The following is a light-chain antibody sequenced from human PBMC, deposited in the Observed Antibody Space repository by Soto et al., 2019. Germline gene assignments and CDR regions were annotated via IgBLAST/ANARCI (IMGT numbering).Light chain of an antibody. J-gene: IGKJ5*01. CDR1: QSISSW. CDR2: KAS. Sequence: DIQMTQSPSTLSASVGDRVTITCRASQSISSWLAWYQQKPGKAPKLLIYKASSLESGVPSRFSGSGSGTEFTLTINSLQPDDFATYYCQQYNTYSITFGQGTRLDIK. CDR3: QQYNTYSIT. V-gene: IGKV1-5*03.